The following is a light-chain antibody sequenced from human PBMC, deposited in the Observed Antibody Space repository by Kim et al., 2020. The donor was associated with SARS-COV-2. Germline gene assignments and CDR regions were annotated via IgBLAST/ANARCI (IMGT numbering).Light chain of an antibody. Sequence: PGQTARITCSGNALSKQYVYWYQQKPGQAPVRVIYKDSERPSGIPERVAGSSSGTTVTLTISGVQAEDEADYYCQSADSSGTYVVFGGGTQLTVL. V-gene: IGLV3-25*03. CDR2: KDS. CDR3: QSADSSGTYVV. J-gene: IGLJ2*01. CDR1: ALSKQY.